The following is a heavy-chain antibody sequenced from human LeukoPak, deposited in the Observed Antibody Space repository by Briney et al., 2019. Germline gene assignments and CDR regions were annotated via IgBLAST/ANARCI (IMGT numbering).Heavy chain of an antibody. J-gene: IGHJ5*02. V-gene: IGHV1-18*01. CDR2: ISAYNGNT. CDR3: ARSSNYYGSGSPNKGFDP. CDR1: GYTFTSYG. D-gene: IGHD3-10*01. Sequence: ASVKVSCKASGYTFTSYGISWVRQAPGQGLEWMGWISAYNGNTNYAQKLQGRVTMTTDTSTSTAYMELRSLRSDDTAVYYCARSSNYYGSGSPNKGFDPWGQGTLVTVSS.